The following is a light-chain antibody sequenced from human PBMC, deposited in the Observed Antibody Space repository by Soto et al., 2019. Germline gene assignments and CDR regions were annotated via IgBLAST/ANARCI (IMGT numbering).Light chain of an antibody. V-gene: IGKV3-20*01. J-gene: IGKJ1*01. CDR1: QSVRGNN. CDR2: GAS. CDR3: QQYGYSPKT. Sequence: EVVLTLSLGTLSFSPRDRAPLSYRASQSVRGNNLAWYRQKSGQAPRLPIFGASSRATGIPDRFSGSGSGTDFTLTIASLAREDFAVYYCQQYGYSPKTFGQGTMADI.